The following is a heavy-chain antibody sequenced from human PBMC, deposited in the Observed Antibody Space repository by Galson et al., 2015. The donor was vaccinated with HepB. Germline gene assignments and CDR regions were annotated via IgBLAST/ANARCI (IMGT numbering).Heavy chain of an antibody. CDR1: GFTFSSYA. V-gene: IGHV3-30-3*01. J-gene: IGHJ4*02. Sequence: SLRLSCAASGFTFSSYAMHWVRQAPGKWLEWVALISYDGNNKYYADSVKGRFTISRDNSKNTLYLQMNRLRAEDTAVYYCARGGGFLEWLLFNWGQGILVTVSS. D-gene: IGHD3-3*01. CDR3: ARGGGFLEWLLFN. CDR2: ISYDGNNK.